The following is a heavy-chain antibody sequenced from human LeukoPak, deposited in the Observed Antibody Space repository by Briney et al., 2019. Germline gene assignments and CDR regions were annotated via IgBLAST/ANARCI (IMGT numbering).Heavy chain of an antibody. V-gene: IGHV3-74*01. D-gene: IGHD4-17*01. Sequence: GGSLRLSCAASGFTFSTYWMHWVRQAPGKGLVWVSRLNGDGGGTGYADSVKGRFTISRDNAKNTLYLQMNSLRADDTGLYYCARGGAGGLYGPDYWGQGILVTVSS. J-gene: IGHJ4*02. CDR2: LNGDGGGT. CDR3: ARGGAGGLYGPDY. CDR1: GFTFSTYW.